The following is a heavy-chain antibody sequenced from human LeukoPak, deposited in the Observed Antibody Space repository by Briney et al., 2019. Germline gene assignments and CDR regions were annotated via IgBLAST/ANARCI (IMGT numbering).Heavy chain of an antibody. V-gene: IGHV5-51*01. J-gene: IGHJ4*02. CDR1: GYSFNNYW. Sequence: GESLKISFEGSGYSFNNYWIVWVRQMPGEGLEWMGIIYPGDSDTRYSPSFQGLVTISVDKSISTAYLQWSSLKASDTAMYYCARRLTTATFDYWGQGTLVTVSS. D-gene: IGHD4-11*01. CDR2: IYPGDSDT. CDR3: ARRLTTATFDY.